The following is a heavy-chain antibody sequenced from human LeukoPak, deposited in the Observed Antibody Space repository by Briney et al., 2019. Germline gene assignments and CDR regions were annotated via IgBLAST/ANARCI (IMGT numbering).Heavy chain of an antibody. J-gene: IGHJ4*02. V-gene: IGHV4-59*01. D-gene: IGHD6-19*01. CDR1: GGSISSYY. Sequence: SSETLSLTCTVSGGSISSYYWSWIRQSPGKGLEWIGYIYYSGSTNYNPSLKSRVTISVDTSKNQFSLKLSSVTAADTAVCYCARESSSGFYFHYWGQGALVTVSS. CDR3: ARESSSGFYFHY. CDR2: IYYSGST.